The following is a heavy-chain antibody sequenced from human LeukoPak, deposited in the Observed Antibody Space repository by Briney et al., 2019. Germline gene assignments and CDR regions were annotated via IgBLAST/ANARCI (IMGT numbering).Heavy chain of an antibody. Sequence: SETLSLTCTVSGGSISSYYWSWIRQPPGKGLEWIGYIYYSGSTNYNPSLESRVTISVDTSKNQFSLKLSSVTAADTAVYYCARGDNWGSSWYFDYWGQGTLVTVSS. D-gene: IGHD7-27*01. CDR2: IYYSGST. J-gene: IGHJ4*02. V-gene: IGHV4-59*01. CDR1: GGSISSYY. CDR3: ARGDNWGSSWYFDY.